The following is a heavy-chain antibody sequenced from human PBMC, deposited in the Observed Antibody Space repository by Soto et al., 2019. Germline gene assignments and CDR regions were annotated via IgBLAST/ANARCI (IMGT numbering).Heavy chain of an antibody. CDR3: EKDMGYNYFFYFDY. CDR2: ISWNSGSI. J-gene: IGHJ4*02. D-gene: IGHD5-12*01. V-gene: IGHV3-9*01. CDR1: GFTFDDYA. Sequence: RRLSCAASGFTFDDYAMHWVRQAPGKGLGWVSGISWNSGSICYADSVKGRFTISRDNAKNSLYLQMDSLRAEDTALYYCEKDMGYNYFFYFDYWGQGTLVTVSS.